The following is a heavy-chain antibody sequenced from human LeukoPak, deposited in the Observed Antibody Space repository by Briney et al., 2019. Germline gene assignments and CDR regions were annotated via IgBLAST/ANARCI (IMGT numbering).Heavy chain of an antibody. CDR3: ASLIVGATPGNWFDP. D-gene: IGHD1-26*01. V-gene: IGHV1-18*01. Sequence: ASVKVSCKASGYTFTSYGISWVRQAPGQGLEWMGWISAYNGNTNYAQKLQGRVTMTADTSTSTAYMELRSLRSEDTAVYYCASLIVGATPGNWFDPWGQGTLVTVSS. CDR1: GYTFTSYG. J-gene: IGHJ5*02. CDR2: ISAYNGNT.